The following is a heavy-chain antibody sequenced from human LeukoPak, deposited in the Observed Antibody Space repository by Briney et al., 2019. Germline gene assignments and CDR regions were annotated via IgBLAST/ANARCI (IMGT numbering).Heavy chain of an antibody. CDR2: IYSGGST. D-gene: IGHD3-10*01. CDR1: GFTVSSNY. CDR3: AREYMDYYYYGMDV. J-gene: IGHJ6*02. Sequence: GGSLRLSCAASGFTVSSNYMSWVRQAPGKGLEWASVIYSGGSTYYADSVKGRFTISRDNSKNTLYLQMNSLRAEDTAVYYCAREYMDYYYYGMDVWGQGTTVTVSS. V-gene: IGHV3-53*01.